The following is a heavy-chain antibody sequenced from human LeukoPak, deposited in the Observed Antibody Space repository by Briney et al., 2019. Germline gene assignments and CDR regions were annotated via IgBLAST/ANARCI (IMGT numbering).Heavy chain of an antibody. CDR1: GGSFISSSYY. CDR2: FYYSGST. J-gene: IGHJ4*02. V-gene: IGHV4-39*01. D-gene: IGHD4-23*01. Sequence: SETLSLTGTVSGGSFISSSYYWGWIRHPPGKGLEGIGSFYYSGSTYYNPSLKSRVTISVDTSKNQFSLKLSSVTAADTAIYYCARIDGGHHLSPFDYWGQGTLVTVSS. CDR3: ARIDGGHHLSPFDY.